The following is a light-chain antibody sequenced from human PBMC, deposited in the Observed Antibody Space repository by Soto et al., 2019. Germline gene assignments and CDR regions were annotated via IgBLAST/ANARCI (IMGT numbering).Light chain of an antibody. V-gene: IGKV1-39*01. CDR1: QSIVTY. CDR2: AAS. CDR3: QQRYSTPPWT. Sequence: DIQMTQSPASLSSSVGDRVTITCRASQSIVTYFNWYRQKPAKDPNLLIYAASNLQSGVLSRFSGSGSGTDFTLTIISLQPEDYATYFCQQRYSTPPWTFGQGTKVEIK. J-gene: IGKJ1*01.